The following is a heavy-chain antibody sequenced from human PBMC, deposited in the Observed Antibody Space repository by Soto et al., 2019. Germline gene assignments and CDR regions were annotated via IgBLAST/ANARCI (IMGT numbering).Heavy chain of an antibody. CDR3: AKDKSSGSYWGYFYYGVDV. J-gene: IGHJ6*02. CDR2: IYNGGST. V-gene: IGHV3-53*01. CDR1: GFTVSSNY. Sequence: PGGSLRLSCAASGFTVSSNYMSWVRQAPGKGLEWVSVIYNGGSTYYADSVKGRFTISRDNSKNTLYLQMNSLRGEDTAVYYCAKDKSSGSYWGYFYYGVDVWGQGTKVTVSS. D-gene: IGHD3-10*01.